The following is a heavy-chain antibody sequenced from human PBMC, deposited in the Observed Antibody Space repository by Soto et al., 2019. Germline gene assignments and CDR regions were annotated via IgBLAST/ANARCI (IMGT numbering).Heavy chain of an antibody. D-gene: IGHD6-13*01. CDR3: ARRQISPPTRGAASARGGMDV. Sequence: GGSLRLSCAASGFTFNNDGMHWVRRAPGKGLEWVAVIWNDGNGYYYANSVKGRFTISRDNSKNTLYLQMSSLRVEDTAVYYCARRQISPPTRGAASARGGMDVWGQGTTVTVSS. CDR2: IWNDGNGY. CDR1: GFTFNNDG. V-gene: IGHV3-33*01. J-gene: IGHJ6*02.